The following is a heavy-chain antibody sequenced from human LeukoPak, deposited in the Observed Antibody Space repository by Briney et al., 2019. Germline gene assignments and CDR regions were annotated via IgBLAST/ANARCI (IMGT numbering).Heavy chain of an antibody. Sequence: PGGSLRLSCAASGFTFSSYGMSWVRQAPGKGLEWVSTVSGSGAIAYYTDSVKGRFSISRANSKNTLYVQMNGLRAEDTAVYYCAKHVHKVTLIDNWQFDLWGRGTLVTVSS. CDR1: GFTFSSYG. D-gene: IGHD2/OR15-2a*01. V-gene: IGHV3-23*01. CDR2: VSGSGAIA. J-gene: IGHJ2*01. CDR3: AKHVHKVTLIDNWQFDL.